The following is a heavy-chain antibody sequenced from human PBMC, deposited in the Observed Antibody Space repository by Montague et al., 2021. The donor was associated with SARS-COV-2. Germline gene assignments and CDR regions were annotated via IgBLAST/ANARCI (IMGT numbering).Heavy chain of an antibody. CDR1: GDSVSSNIAT. Sequence: CAISGDSVSSNIATWNWIRQSPSRGLDWLGMTYYRSKWYNDYAESVKSRITIDPDTSKHQFSLHLNSVTPEDTAVYYCARIPVGSKYYFDFWGQGTLVTVSS. CDR3: ARIPVGSKYYFDF. D-gene: IGHD2-2*01. V-gene: IGHV6-1*01. J-gene: IGHJ4*02. CDR2: TYYRSKWYN.